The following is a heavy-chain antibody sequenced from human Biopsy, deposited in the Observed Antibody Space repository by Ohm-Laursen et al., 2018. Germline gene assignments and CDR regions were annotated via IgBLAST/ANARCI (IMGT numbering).Heavy chain of an antibody. Sequence: TQTLMLTCTFSGFSLRTSRIRMSWVRQPPGKALEWLARIGWDDDEFYSSSLKARLTVSKDTSKNQVVLTPTNMDPVDTATYYCARSRAYSFGALEYWGQGILVTVSS. CDR2: IGWDDDE. D-gene: IGHD5-18*01. J-gene: IGHJ4*02. V-gene: IGHV2-70*04. CDR3: ARSRAYSFGALEY. CDR1: GFSLRTSRIR.